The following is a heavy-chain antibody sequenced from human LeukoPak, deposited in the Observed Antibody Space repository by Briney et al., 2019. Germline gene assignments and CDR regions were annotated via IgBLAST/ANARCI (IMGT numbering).Heavy chain of an antibody. J-gene: IGHJ5*02. CDR2: ISSDRTST. D-gene: IGHD3/OR15-3a*01. CDR3: GRERTDPGWIDP. V-gene: IGHV3-74*01. CDR1: GFTFSSYW. Sequence: GGSLTLSCAASGFTFSSYWMHWVRQAPGKGLVWVSRISSDRTSTTYADSVKGRFTVSRDNAKNTVFLQTNSLRAEDTAVYYCGRERTDPGWIDPWGQGTLVTVSS.